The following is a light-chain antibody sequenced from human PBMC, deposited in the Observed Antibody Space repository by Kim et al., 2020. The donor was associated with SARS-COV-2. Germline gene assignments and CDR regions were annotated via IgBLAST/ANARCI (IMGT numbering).Light chain of an antibody. CDR3: QHHSSWPLT. CDR2: DVS. CDR1: QSISGY. Sequence: LSPGERAPLSCRASQSISGYLAWFQQKPGQAPRLLIYDVSNRATGISARFSGGGSGTDFTLTISSLEPEDFALYYCQHHSSWPLTFGGGTKVDIK. V-gene: IGKV3-11*01. J-gene: IGKJ4*01.